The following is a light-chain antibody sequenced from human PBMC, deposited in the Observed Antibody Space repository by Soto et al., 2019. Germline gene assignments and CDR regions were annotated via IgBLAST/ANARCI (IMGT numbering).Light chain of an antibody. CDR2: GAS. V-gene: IGKV3-15*01. CDR3: QQYNNWPPIT. J-gene: IGKJ5*01. Sequence: RTQSPAPLSVSPGERATLSCRASQSVSSNLAWYEQKPGQAPRLLIYGASTRATGIPARFSGSGSGTEFTLTISSLQSEDFAVYYCQQYNNWPPITFGQGTRPE. CDR1: QSVSSN.